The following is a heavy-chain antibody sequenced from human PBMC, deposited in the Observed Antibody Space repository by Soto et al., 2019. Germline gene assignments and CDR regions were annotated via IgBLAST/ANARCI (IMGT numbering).Heavy chain of an antibody. CDR1: GIMFSNDW. J-gene: IGHJ6*02. CDR2: ILRGGTRV. CDR3: ARERTQKGGTDV. Sequence: GGPLRLSCAASGIMFSNDWLNWVLQGPGKGLEWVSGILRGGTRVTDADSVKGRFTIARDNAKNTLYFEMHSLTAEDTAVYYCARERTQKGGTDVWGQRTTVTVS. V-gene: IGHV3-74*01.